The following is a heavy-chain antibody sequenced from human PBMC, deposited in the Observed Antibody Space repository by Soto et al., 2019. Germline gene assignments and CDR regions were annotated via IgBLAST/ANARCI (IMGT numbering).Heavy chain of an antibody. J-gene: IGHJ4*02. CDR3: TRAAIKGELLDY. D-gene: IGHD1-26*01. Sequence: LGESLKISCKGSGFTFTSYWISWVRQMPGKGLEWMGRIDPIDSYTNYSPSFQGRFTISRDNSKNTVNLQMNSLIVEDTAVYYCTRAAIKGELLDYWGQGTQVTVSS. CDR2: IDPIDSYT. V-gene: IGHV5-10-1*01. CDR1: GFTFTSYW.